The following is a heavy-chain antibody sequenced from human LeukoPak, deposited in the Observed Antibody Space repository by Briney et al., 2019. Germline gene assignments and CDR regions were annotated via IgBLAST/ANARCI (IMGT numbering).Heavy chain of an antibody. J-gene: IGHJ4*02. CDR2: TYQSGNT. Sequence: SETLTLTCTVSADSMRNFYWNWIRQSPGKGLEWIGYTYQSGNTNYNPSLKSRLTMSIDTSKNQFSLNLSSVTAADTAVYYCARATYGSGSYYVVNFDYWGQGALVTVSS. CDR1: ADSMRNFY. CDR3: ARATYGSGSYYVVNFDY. V-gene: IGHV4-59*01. D-gene: IGHD3-10*01.